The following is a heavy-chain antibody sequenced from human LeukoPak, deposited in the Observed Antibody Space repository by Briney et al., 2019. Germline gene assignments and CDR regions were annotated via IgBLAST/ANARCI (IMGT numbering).Heavy chain of an antibody. J-gene: IGHJ4*02. CDR3: AKVPQWELTYYFDY. D-gene: IGHD1-26*01. Sequence: PGGSLRLSCAASGFTFSSYSMNWVRQAPGKGLEWVSAISGSGGSTYYADSVKGRFTISRDNSKNTLYLQMNSLRAEDTAVYYCAKVPQWELTYYFDYWGQGTLVTVSS. CDR1: GFTFSSYS. CDR2: ISGSGGST. V-gene: IGHV3-23*01.